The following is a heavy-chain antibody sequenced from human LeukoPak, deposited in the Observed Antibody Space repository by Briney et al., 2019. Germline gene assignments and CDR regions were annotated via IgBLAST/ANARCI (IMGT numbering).Heavy chain of an antibody. V-gene: IGHV1-2*02. CDR3: ARDHSYGYYFDY. D-gene: IGHD5-18*01. CDR2: INPNSGGT. Sequence: GASVKVSCKASGYTFTGYYMHWVRQAPGQGLEWMGWINPNSGGTNYAQKFQGRVTMTRDESTSTAYMELSSLRSEDTAVYYCARDHSYGYYFDYWGQGTLVTVSS. J-gene: IGHJ4*02. CDR1: GYTFTGYY.